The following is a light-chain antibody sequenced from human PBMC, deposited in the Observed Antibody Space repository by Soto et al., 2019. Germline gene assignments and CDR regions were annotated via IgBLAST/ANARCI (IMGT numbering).Light chain of an antibody. J-gene: IGLJ1*01. V-gene: IGLV2-14*01. CDR3: SSYTGSGTLV. Sequence: QSALTQPASVSGSPGQSITISCTGTSSDVGRYNYVSWYQQHPGKAPKLMIHDVSNRPSGVSNRFSGSKSGNTASLTISGLQAEDGADYYCSSYTGSGTLVFGTGTKLTVL. CDR2: DVS. CDR1: SSDVGRYNY.